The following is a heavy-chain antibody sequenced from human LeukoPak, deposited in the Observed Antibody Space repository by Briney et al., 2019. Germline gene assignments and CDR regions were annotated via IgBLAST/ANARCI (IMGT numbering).Heavy chain of an antibody. CDR3: ARGERSYNDY. CDR2: IYYSGST. D-gene: IGHD1-26*01. Sequence: PSETLSLTCAVSGYSISSSNWWDWIRQPPGKGLEWIGYIYYSGSTYYNPSLKSRVTMSVDTSKRQFSLKLSSVTAADTAVYFCARGERSYNDYWGQGTLVTVSS. J-gene: IGHJ4*02. V-gene: IGHV4-28*03. CDR1: GYSISSSNW.